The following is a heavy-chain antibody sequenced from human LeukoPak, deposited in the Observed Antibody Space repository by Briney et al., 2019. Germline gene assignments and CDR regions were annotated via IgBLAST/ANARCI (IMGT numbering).Heavy chain of an antibody. D-gene: IGHD5-12*01. Sequence: GGSLRLSCAASGFTFSSYEMNWVRQAPGKGLEWVSYISTTGSSIYYADSVKGRFTISRDNAKNSLYLQINSLRAEDTAVYYCARGVGYSGYVDFWGQGTLVTVSS. J-gene: IGHJ4*02. V-gene: IGHV3-48*03. CDR1: GFTFSSYE. CDR3: ARGVGYSGYVDF. CDR2: ISTTGSSI.